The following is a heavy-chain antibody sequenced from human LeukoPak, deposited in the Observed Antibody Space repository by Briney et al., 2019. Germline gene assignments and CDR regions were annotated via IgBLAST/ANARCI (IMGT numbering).Heavy chain of an antibody. CDR3: ARCDLMGASDFDY. D-gene: IGHD1-26*01. CDR2: IYYSGST. V-gene: IGHV4-61*01. Sequence: PSETLSLTCTVSGGSISSSSYYWSWIRQPPGKGLEWIGYIYYSGSTNYNPSLKSRVTISVDTSKNQFSLKLSSVTAADTAVYYCARCDLMGASDFDYWGQGTLVTVSS. J-gene: IGHJ4*02. CDR1: GGSISSSSYY.